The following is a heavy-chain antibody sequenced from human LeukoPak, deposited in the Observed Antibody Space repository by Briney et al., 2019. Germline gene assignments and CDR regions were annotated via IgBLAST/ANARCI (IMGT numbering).Heavy chain of an antibody. D-gene: IGHD6-19*01. V-gene: IGHV3-30*18. CDR1: GFTFRNYG. CDR3: AKSIRAYSSGWYPRSYFDY. J-gene: IGHJ4*02. CDR2: ISYDGSNK. Sequence: PGRSLRLSCAASGFTFRNYGMHWVRQAPGKGLEWVAVISYDGSNKCYADSVKGRFTISRDNSKNTLYMQINSLSAEDTAVYYCAKSIRAYSSGWYPRSYFDYWGQGTLVTVSS.